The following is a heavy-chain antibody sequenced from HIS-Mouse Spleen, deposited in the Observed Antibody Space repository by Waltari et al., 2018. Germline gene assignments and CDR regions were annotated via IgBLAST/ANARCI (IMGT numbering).Heavy chain of an antibody. D-gene: IGHD6-6*01. Sequence: QVQLVESGGGVVQPGRSLRLSCAAPGFTFSSYAMHWVRQAPGKGLEWVAVISYDGSNKYYADSVKGRFTISRDNSKNTLYLQMNSLRAEDTAVYYCARDGGAAQAFDIWGQGTMVTVSS. J-gene: IGHJ3*02. V-gene: IGHV3-30*04. CDR2: ISYDGSNK. CDR3: ARDGGAAQAFDI. CDR1: GFTFSSYA.